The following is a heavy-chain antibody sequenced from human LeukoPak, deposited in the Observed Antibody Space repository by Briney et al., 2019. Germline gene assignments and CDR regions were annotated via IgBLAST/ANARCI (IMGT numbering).Heavy chain of an antibody. J-gene: IGHJ4*02. D-gene: IGHD3-22*01. CDR1: GFTFSSYA. CDR2: ICGSGDNT. Sequence: GGSLRLSCAASGFTFSSYAMSWVRQAPGKGLEWVSGICGSGDNTYYADSVKGRFTISRDNSKNTLYVQVNSLGTEDTAAYYCAKGSYYDSSGSFYFDYWGQGTLVTVSS. V-gene: IGHV3-23*01. CDR3: AKGSYYDSSGSFYFDY.